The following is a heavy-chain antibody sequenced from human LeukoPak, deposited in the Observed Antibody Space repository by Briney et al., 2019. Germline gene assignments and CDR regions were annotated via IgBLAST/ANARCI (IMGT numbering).Heavy chain of an antibody. V-gene: IGHV3-21*01. D-gene: IGHD2-2*01. CDR2: ISSSSSYI. CDR3: ARDQYGDYGMDV. J-gene: IGHJ6*02. Sequence: GGSLSLSCAASGFTFSSYTMNWVRQAPGKGLEWVSSISSSSSYIYYADSLKGRFTISKNSAKNSLYRKMNSLRAEDTAVYSCARDQYGDYGMDVWGQGTRVTVSS. CDR1: GFTFSSYT.